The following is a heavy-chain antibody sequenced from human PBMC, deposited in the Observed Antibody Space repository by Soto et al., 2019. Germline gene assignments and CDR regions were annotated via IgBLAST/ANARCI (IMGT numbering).Heavy chain of an antibody. CDR1: GYTFTSYA. D-gene: IGHD3-22*01. V-gene: IGHV1-3*01. J-gene: IGHJ6*02. CDR2: INAGNGNT. Sequence: GASVKVSCKASGYTFTSYAMHWVRQAPGQRLEWMGWINAGNGNTKYSQKFQGRVTITRDTSASTAYMELSSLRSEDTAVYYCAGQVVTEYGMDVWGQGTTVTVSS. CDR3: AGQVVTEYGMDV.